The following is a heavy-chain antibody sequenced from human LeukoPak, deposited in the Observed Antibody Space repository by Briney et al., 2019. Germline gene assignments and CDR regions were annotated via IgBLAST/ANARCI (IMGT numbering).Heavy chain of an antibody. V-gene: IGHV3-74*01. CDR2: INSDGSST. CDR3: ARTSIVVVPAAIRGAFDI. CDR1: GFTFSSYS. Sequence: PGGSLRLSCAASGFTFSSYSMHWVRQAPGKGLVWVSRINSDGSSTSYADSVKGRFTISRDNAKNTLYLQMNSLRAEDTAVYYCARTSIVVVPAAIRGAFDIWGQGTMVTVSS. J-gene: IGHJ3*02. D-gene: IGHD2-2*02.